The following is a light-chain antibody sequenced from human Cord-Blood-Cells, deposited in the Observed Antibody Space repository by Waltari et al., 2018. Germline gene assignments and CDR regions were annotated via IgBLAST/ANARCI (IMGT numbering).Light chain of an antibody. J-gene: IGLJ1*01. CDR2: DVS. V-gene: IGLV2-14*01. CDR3: SSYTSSSTPNYV. CDR1: TSDVGGHYH. Sequence: QSALAQPASVSGSPAQALTIPCPLNTSDVGGHYHVCCHQLHPGKAPKHMIYDVSNRPSGVSNRFSGSKSGNTASLTISGLQAEDEADYYCSSYTSSSTPNYVFGTGTKVTVL.